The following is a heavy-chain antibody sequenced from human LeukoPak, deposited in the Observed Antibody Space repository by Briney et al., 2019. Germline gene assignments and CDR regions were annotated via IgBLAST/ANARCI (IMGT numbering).Heavy chain of an antibody. CDR3: ARDQGYYDSSGYVLFY. CDR2: INPSGGST. Sequence: ASVNVSCKASGYTFTSYYMHWVRQAPGQGLEWMGIINPSGGSTSYAQKFQGRVTMTRDTSTSTVYMELSSLRSEDTAVYYCARDQGYYDSSGYVLFYWGQGTLVTVSS. D-gene: IGHD3-22*01. V-gene: IGHV1-46*01. J-gene: IGHJ4*02. CDR1: GYTFTSYY.